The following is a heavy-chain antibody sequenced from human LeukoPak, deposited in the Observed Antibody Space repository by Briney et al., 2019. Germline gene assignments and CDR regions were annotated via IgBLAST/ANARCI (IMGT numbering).Heavy chain of an antibody. CDR1: GFTFSSYA. D-gene: IGHD6-6*01. CDR3: AKAGAARTGYYYYYMDV. V-gene: IGHV3-23*01. J-gene: IGHJ6*03. CDR2: ISGSGGST. Sequence: GGSLRLSCAASGFTFSSYAMSWARQAPGKGLEWVSAISGSGGSTYYADSVKGRFTISRDNSKNTLYLQMNSLRAEDTAVYYCAKAGAARTGYYYYYMDVWGKGTTVTVSS.